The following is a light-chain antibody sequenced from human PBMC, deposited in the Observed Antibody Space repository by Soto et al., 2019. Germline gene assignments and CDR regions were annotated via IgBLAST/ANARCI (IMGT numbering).Light chain of an antibody. CDR1: QSVNNY. J-gene: IGKJ2*01. V-gene: IGKV3-11*01. Sequence: EIVLTQSPAILSLSPGERATLSCRASQSVNNYLAWYQQKAGQAPRLLIYEGSKRATGIPARFSGSGSGTDFTLTISSLEPEAFAVYYCQHRSNWPTTFGQGTKVEIK. CDR2: EGS. CDR3: QHRSNWPTT.